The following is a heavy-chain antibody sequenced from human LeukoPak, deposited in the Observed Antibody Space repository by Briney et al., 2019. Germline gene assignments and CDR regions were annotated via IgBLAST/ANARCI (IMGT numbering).Heavy chain of an antibody. J-gene: IGHJ6*03. V-gene: IGHV4-61*02. CDR2: IYTSGST. D-gene: IGHD3-16*01. CDR1: GGSISSGSYY. Sequence: SETLSLTCTVSGGSISSGSYYWSWIRQPAGKGLEWIGRIYTSGSTNYNPSLKSRVTISVDTSKNQFSLKLSSVTAADTAVYYCARAPPGVGDYYYYMD. CDR3: ARAPPGVGDYYYYMD.